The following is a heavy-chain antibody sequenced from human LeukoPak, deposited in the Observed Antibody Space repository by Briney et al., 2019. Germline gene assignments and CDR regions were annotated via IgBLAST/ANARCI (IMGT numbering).Heavy chain of an antibody. CDR3: AKGPYDSWSGFFN. J-gene: IGHJ4*02. CDR2: IWYDGSKK. Sequence: GRSLRLSCAAFGFSFSSHGVHWVRQAPGKGLEWVAIIWYDGSKKYNADSVKGRFTISRDNSKNTLYLQMDSLRAEDTAVYYCAKGPYDSWSGFFNWGQGTLVTVSS. CDR1: GFSFSSHG. V-gene: IGHV3-33*06. D-gene: IGHD3-3*01.